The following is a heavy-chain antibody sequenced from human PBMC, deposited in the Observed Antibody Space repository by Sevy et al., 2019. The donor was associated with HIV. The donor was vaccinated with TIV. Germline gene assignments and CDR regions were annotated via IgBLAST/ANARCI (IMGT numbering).Heavy chain of an antibody. CDR1: GFTFSSYA. CDR3: AKEQLTMVRGVIIRGAFDI. Sequence: GVSLRLSCAASGFTFSSYAMSWVRQAPGKGLEWVSAISGSGGSTYYADSVKGRFTISRDNSKNTLYLQMNSLRAEDTAVYYCAKEQLTMVRGVIIRGAFDIWGQGTMVTVSS. D-gene: IGHD3-10*01. V-gene: IGHV3-23*01. J-gene: IGHJ3*02. CDR2: ISGSGGST.